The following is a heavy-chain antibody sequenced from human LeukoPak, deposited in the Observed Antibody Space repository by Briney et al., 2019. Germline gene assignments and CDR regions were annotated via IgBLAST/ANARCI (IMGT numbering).Heavy chain of an antibody. V-gene: IGHV4-39*07. D-gene: IGHD3-22*01. CDR2: IYYSGST. CDR3: ATLRKYDSSGQFDY. Sequence: SSETLSLTCTVSGGSISSSSYYWGWIRQPPGKGLEWIGSIYYSGSTYYNPSLKSRVTISVDTSKNQLSLKLSSVTAEDTAVYYCATLRKYDSSGQFDYWGQGTLVTVSS. CDR1: GGSISSSSYY. J-gene: IGHJ4*02.